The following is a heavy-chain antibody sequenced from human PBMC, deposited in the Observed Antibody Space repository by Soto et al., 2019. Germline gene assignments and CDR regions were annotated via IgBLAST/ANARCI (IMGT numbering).Heavy chain of an antibody. J-gene: IGHJ3*01. D-gene: IGHD4-17*01. V-gene: IGHV1-69*12. CDR3: AREGTTTVSNDAFDF. CDR1: GGTFSNYA. Sequence: QVQLVQSGAEVRKPGSSVKVSCKASGGTFSNYAISWVRQAPGQGLEWMGGIIPIFGTTNYAQKFQGRVTITADESTSSAYWELRSLRAEDTAVYYCAREGTTTVSNDAFDFSGTGTMVTVSS. CDR2: IIPIFGTT.